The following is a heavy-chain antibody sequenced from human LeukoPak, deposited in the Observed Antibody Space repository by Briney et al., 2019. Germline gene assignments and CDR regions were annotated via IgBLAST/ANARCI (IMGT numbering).Heavy chain of an antibody. D-gene: IGHD3-22*01. CDR1: GFTFSTYW. V-gene: IGHV3-74*01. CDR3: ARVMDYYDSSGYSH. J-gene: IGHJ4*02. Sequence: GGSLRLSCAASGFTFSTYWMHWVRQAPGKGLVWVSRIKSDGSSTSYADSAKGRFIISRDNAKNTLYLQMNSLRAEDAAVYYCARVMDYYDSSGYSHWGQGTLVTVSS. CDR2: IKSDGSST.